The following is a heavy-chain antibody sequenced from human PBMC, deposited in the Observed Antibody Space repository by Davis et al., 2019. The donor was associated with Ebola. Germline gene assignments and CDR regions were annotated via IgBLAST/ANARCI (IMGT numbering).Heavy chain of an antibody. CDR1: GFTFSSYG. V-gene: IGHV3-30*03. J-gene: IGHJ4*02. CDR2: ISYDGSNK. D-gene: IGHD3-3*02. CDR3: ARDHFPLGFDY. Sequence: GESLKISCAASGFTFSSYGMHWVRQAPGKGLEWVAVISYDGSNKYYADSVKGRFTISRDNSKNTLYLQMNSLRAEDTAVYYCARDHFPLGFDYWGQGTLVTVSS.